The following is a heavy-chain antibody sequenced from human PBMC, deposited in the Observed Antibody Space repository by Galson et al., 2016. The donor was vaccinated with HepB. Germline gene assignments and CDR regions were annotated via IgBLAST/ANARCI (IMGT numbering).Heavy chain of an antibody. CDR1: GYNFIYFY. J-gene: IGHJ4*02. Sequence: SVKVSCKASGYNFIYFYIHWVRQAPGQGLEWVGRINPNSGVTNYAQKFQGRVTLASDTSINTAYLELGRLTSDDTAVYYCARESPRKLELRGWGQGTLVTVSS. D-gene: IGHD1-7*01. CDR2: INPNSGVT. CDR3: ARESPRKLELRG. V-gene: IGHV1-2*06.